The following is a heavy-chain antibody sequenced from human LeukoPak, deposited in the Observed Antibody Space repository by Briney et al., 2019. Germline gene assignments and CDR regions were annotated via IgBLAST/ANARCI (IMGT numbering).Heavy chain of an antibody. CDR1: GFTVSSNS. D-gene: IGHD2-2*01. Sequence: GGSLRLSCTVSGFTVSSNSMSWVRQAPGKGLEWVSFIYSGGNTHYSDSVKGRFTISRDNSKNTLYLQMNSLRAEDTAVYYCARYGCSSTSCYGYYYYMDVWGKGTTVTVSS. J-gene: IGHJ6*03. V-gene: IGHV3-53*01. CDR2: IYSGGNT. CDR3: ARYGCSSTSCYGYYYYMDV.